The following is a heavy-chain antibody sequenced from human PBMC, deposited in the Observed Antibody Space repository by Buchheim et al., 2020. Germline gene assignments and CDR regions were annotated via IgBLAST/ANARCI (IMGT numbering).Heavy chain of an antibody. CDR1: GGTFSSYT. J-gene: IGHJ5*02. CDR2: IIPILGIV. Sequence: QVQLVQSGAEVKKPGSSVKVSCKASGGTFSSYTISWVRQAPGQGLEWMGRIIPILGIVNYAQKFQGRVTITADKTTSTAYMELSSLRSEDTAVYYCARGGSGFPGWFDPWGQGTL. V-gene: IGHV1-69*02. CDR3: ARGGSGFPGWFDP. D-gene: IGHD6-19*01.